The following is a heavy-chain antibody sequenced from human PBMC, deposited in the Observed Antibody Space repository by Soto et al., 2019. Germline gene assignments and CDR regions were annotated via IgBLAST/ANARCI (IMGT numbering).Heavy chain of an antibody. V-gene: IGHV3-23*01. CDR3: AQLGLMTFSHKHYFNH. D-gene: IGHD3-16*01. J-gene: IGHJ4*02. CDR1: GFSFDNYG. Sequence: GGSLRLSCVVSGFSFDNYGMMWVRQAPGEGLEWVSAIKSDGTSAYYAASVEDRFTISRDNSKNTLYLQLNSLRAEDTAVYYCAQLGLMTFSHKHYFNHWGRGTLVTVSS. CDR2: IKSDGTSA.